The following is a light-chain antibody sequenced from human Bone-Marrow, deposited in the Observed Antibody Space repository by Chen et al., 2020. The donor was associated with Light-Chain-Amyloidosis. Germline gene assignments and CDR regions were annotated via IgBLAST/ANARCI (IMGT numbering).Light chain of an antibody. V-gene: IGKV3-20*01. J-gene: IGKJ2*02. Sequence: EIVLTQSPGTLSLSTGERSTLSGRASQSVSSTYLAWYQPKPGQGPRLLIYGASTRATGIPDRFSGSGSGTDFTLTISRLEPEDFAVYYCHLYGRSPPCAFGQGTKLEIK. CDR3: HLYGRSPPCA. CDR2: GAS. CDR1: QSVSSTY.